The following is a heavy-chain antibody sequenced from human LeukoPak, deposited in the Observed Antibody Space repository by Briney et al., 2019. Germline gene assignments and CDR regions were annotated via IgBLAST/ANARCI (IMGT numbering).Heavy chain of an antibody. Sequence: PGGSLRLSCAASGFTFSSYGMHWVRQAPGKGLEWVALTSYDGNNEKYADSVKGRFTISRDNSKNTLYLQMNSLITEDTSIYYCAKTYCGGDCYHNTPHFDPWGQGTQVTVSS. V-gene: IGHV3-30*18. CDR1: GFTFSSYG. D-gene: IGHD2-21*02. CDR2: TSYDGNNE. J-gene: IGHJ5*02. CDR3: AKTYCGGDCYHNTPHFDP.